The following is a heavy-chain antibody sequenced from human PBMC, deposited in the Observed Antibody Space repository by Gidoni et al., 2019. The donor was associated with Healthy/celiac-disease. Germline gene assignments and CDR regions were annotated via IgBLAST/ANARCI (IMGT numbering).Heavy chain of an antibody. J-gene: IGHJ5*02. D-gene: IGHD3-3*01. CDR1: GGSTSSCRYY. V-gene: IGHV4-39*01. Sequence: QLQLQESRPGLVKPSETLSLTCTLSGGSTSSCRYYWGWIRHPPGKGREGIGSIYYRGSTDYNPSLKSRFTISVDTSKNQFSRKLSSVTAADTAVYYCARLGSWTYYDFWSGYYGNSFDPWGQGTLVTVSS. CDR3: ARLGSWTYYDFWSGYYGNSFDP. CDR2: IYYRGST.